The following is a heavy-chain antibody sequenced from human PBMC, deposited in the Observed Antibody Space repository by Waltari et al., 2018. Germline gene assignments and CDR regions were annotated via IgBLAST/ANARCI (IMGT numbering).Heavy chain of an antibody. V-gene: IGHV3-23*01. J-gene: IGHJ4*02. Sequence: EVQLLESGGGLIQPGGSLRLSCAASGFTFSDYAMTWVRQAPGQGLECVSGISGSGGSTHYADSVKGRFTISRDNSKNTLYLQMNSLRAEDTAVYYCAKEAVAAYYFDYWGQGTLVTVSS. CDR1: GFTFSDYA. D-gene: IGHD6-19*01. CDR3: AKEAVAAYYFDY. CDR2: ISGSGGST.